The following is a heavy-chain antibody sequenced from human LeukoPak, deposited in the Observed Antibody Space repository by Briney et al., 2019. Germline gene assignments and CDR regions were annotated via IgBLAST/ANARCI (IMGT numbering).Heavy chain of an antibody. CDR2: IIPILGIA. CDR3: ARDLINWNYSPAYYYYGMDV. D-gene: IGHD1-7*01. J-gene: IGHJ6*02. V-gene: IGHV1-69*04. Sequence: GASVKVSCKASGGTFSSYAISWVRQAPGQGLEWMGRIIPILGIANYAQKFQGRVTITADKSTSTAYMELSSLRSEDTAVYYCARDLINWNYSPAYYYYGMDVWGQGTTVTVSS. CDR1: GGTFSSYA.